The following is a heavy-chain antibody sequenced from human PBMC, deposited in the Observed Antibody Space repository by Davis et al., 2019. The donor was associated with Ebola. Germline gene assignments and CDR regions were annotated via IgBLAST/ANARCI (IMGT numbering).Heavy chain of an antibody. D-gene: IGHD3-22*01. V-gene: IGHV3-7*01. CDR3: ARLDTYDSSGYYHPFAFDI. CDR2: IKQDGSEK. Sequence: GGSLSLSCAASGFTFSSYWMSWVRQAPGKGLEWVANIKQDGSEKYYVDSVKGRFTISRDNSKNTLYLQMNSLRAEDTAVYYCARLDTYDSSGYYHPFAFDIWGQGTMVTVSS. CDR1: GFTFSSYW. J-gene: IGHJ3*02.